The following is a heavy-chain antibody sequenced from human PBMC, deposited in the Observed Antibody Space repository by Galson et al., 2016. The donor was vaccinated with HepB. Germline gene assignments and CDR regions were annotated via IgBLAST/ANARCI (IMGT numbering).Heavy chain of an antibody. V-gene: IGHV3-30*04. CDR2: ISYDGSIS. Sequence: SLRLSCAASGFTFSSYAMRWVRQAPGQGLEWVAGISYDGSISNYADSVKGRFTISRDNSKNTVYLQLSSLRAEDTAMYYCTREGAPGTSSWYAFDIWGQGTMVTVSS. CDR3: TREGAPGTSSWYAFDI. J-gene: IGHJ3*02. D-gene: IGHD6-13*01. CDR1: GFTFSSYA.